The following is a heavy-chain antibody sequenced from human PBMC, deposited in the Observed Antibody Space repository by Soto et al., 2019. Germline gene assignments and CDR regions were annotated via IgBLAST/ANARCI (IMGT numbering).Heavy chain of an antibody. J-gene: IGHJ6*03. Sequence: PGGSLRLSCAASGFTFSSYAMSWVRQAPGKGLEWVSAISGSGGTTYYADSVKGRFTISREKANNSLYLQMNSLLAGDTAVYYCARGFGSFYYMDVWGKGTTVTVSS. CDR1: GFTFSSYA. D-gene: IGHD3-10*01. CDR2: ISGSGGTT. V-gene: IGHV3-23*01. CDR3: ARGFGSFYYMDV.